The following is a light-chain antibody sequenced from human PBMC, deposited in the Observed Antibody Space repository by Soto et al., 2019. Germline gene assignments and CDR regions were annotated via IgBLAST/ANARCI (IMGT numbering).Light chain of an antibody. J-gene: IGKJ4*01. CDR1: QTVRNNY. Sequence: EFVLTQSTGTLSLSPGERATLSCRASQTVRNNYLAWYQQKPGQAPRLLIYDASSRATGIPDRFSGSGSGTDFTLTISRLEPEDFAVYYCQQYGSSPLTFGGGTKVDIK. V-gene: IGKV3-20*01. CDR3: QQYGSSPLT. CDR2: DAS.